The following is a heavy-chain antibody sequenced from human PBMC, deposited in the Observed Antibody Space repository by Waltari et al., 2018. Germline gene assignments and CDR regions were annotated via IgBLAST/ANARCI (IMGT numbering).Heavy chain of an antibody. D-gene: IGHD5-12*01. J-gene: IGHJ2*01. CDR3: ARHGGYAQDL. CDR2: IRHGGSA. CDR1: GGSFTTYY. Sequence: QVQLQQWGAGLVKPSATLSLTCAFYGGSFTTYYWSWIRQSPGQGLEWVGQIRHGGSAYYNPSLKSRVTMSLDTSKNQLSLKMTSVTAADTAVYYCARHGGYAQDLWGRGTLVTVSS. V-gene: IGHV4-34*02.